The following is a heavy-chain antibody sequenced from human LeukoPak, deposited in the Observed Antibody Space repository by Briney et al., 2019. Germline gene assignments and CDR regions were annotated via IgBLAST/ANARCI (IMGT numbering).Heavy chain of an antibody. J-gene: IGHJ5*02. Sequence: SETLSLTCTVSGGSISSSSYYWGWIRQPPGKGLEWIGGIYYSGSTYYNPSLKSRVTISVDTSKNQFSLKLSSVTAADTAVYYCARHFPQIDSGSYYFGVYWFDPWGQGTLVTVSS. CDR2: IYYSGST. D-gene: IGHD3-10*01. V-gene: IGHV4-39*01. CDR1: GGSISSSSYY. CDR3: ARHFPQIDSGSYYFGVYWFDP.